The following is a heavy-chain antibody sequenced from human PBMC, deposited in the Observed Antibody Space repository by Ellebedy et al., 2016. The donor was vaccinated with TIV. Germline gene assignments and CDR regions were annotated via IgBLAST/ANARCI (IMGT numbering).Heavy chain of an antibody. D-gene: IGHD6-19*01. CDR3: AGVEENSSGWLSWFDP. Sequence: MPSETLSLTCAISGDSVSSNSATWNWIRQSPSRGLEWLGRTYYRSKWYNDYAVSVKSRITIKSDTSKNQFSLQLNSVTPEDTAVYYCAGVEENSSGWLSWFDPWGQGTLVTVSS. V-gene: IGHV6-1*01. CDR1: GDSVSSNSAT. CDR2: TYYRSKWYN. J-gene: IGHJ5*02.